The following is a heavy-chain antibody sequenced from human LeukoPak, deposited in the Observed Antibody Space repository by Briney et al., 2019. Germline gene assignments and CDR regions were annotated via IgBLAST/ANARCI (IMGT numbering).Heavy chain of an antibody. CDR2: ISYDGSNK. D-gene: IGHD3-9*01. J-gene: IGHJ5*02. Sequence: GGSLRLSCAASGFTFSSYAMHWVRQAPGKGLEWVAVISYDGSNKYYADSVKGRFTISRDNSKNTLYLQMNSLRAEDTAVYYCARELYDDILTGQTTQYNWFDPWGQGTLVAVCS. CDR1: GFTFSSYA. CDR3: ARELYDDILTGQTTQYNWFDP. V-gene: IGHV3-30-3*01.